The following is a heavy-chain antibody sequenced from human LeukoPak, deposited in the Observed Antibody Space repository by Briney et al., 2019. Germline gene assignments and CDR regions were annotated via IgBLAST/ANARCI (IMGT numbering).Heavy chain of an antibody. CDR2: INPNSGGT. Sequence: PGASVKVSCKASGYTFTSFYMHWVRQAPGQGLEWMGWINPNSGGTNYAQKFQGRVTMTRDTSISTAYMELSRLRSDDTAVYYCARSSLDYGEFDYWGQGTLVTVSS. D-gene: IGHD4-17*01. J-gene: IGHJ4*02. CDR1: GYTFTSFY. V-gene: IGHV1-2*02. CDR3: ARSSLDYGEFDY.